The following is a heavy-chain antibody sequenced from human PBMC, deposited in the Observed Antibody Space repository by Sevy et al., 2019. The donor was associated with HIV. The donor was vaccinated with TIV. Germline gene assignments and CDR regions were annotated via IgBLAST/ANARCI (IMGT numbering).Heavy chain of an antibody. CDR2: IIPIFGAA. J-gene: IGHJ6*03. V-gene: IGHV1-69*13. CDR3: ARGGGMRSYYCYYMDV. CDR1: GGTLSNYA. D-gene: IGHD3-16*01. Sequence: ASVKVSCKASGGTLSNYAISWVRQAPGQGLEWMGGIIPIFGAASYAQKFQGRVTITADESTSTVYMELSSLRSEDTAVYYCARGGGMRSYYCYYMDVWGKGTTVTVSS.